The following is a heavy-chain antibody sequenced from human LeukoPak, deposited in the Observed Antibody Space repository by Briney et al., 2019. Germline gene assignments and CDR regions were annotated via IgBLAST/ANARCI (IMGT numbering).Heavy chain of an antibody. CDR2: IYHSGST. J-gene: IGHJ6*03. D-gene: IGHD3-16*02. V-gene: IGHV4-38-2*02. Sequence: SETLSLTCTVSGGSISSYYWSWIRQPPGKGLEWIGSIYHSGSTYYNPSLKSRVTISVDTSKNQFSLKLSSVTAADTAVYYCARAPGLRLGELSLSGYYYYYYYMDVWGKGTTVTVSS. CDR3: ARAPGLRLGELSLSGYYYYYYYMDV. CDR1: GGSISSYY.